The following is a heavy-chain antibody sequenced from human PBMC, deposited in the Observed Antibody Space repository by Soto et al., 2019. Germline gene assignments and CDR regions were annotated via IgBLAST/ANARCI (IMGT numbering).Heavy chain of an antibody. J-gene: IGHJ4*02. CDR2: ISGSGGST. Sequence: GGSLRLSCAASGFTFSIFAMSWVRQSPGKGLEWVSTISGSGGSTYYADAVKGRFSISRDNSMGTLYLQMKSLRVEDTAIYYCAKEVSLGSTVDLGYWGQGTLVTVSS. CDR3: AKEVSLGSTVDLGY. CDR1: GFTFSIFA. D-gene: IGHD7-27*01. V-gene: IGHV3-23*01.